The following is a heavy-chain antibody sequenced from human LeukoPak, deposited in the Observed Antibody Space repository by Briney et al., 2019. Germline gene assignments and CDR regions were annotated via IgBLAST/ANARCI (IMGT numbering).Heavy chain of an antibody. CDR1: GFTFGDYA. D-gene: IGHD3-22*01. CDR3: TLSYYYDSSGYVRLYYFDY. V-gene: IGHV3-49*04. J-gene: IGHJ4*02. Sequence: GGSLRLSCTASGFTFGDYAMSWVRQTPGKGLEWVGFIRSKAYGGTTEYAASVKGRFTISRDDSKSIAYLQMNSLKTEDTAVYYCTLSYYYDSSGYVRLYYFDYWGQGTLVTVSS. CDR2: IRSKAYGGTT.